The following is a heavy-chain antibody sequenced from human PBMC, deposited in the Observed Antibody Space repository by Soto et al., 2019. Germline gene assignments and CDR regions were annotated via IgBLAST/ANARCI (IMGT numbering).Heavy chain of an antibody. CDR1: GFTFSSYD. CDR3: ARAYSYGSGSLGYGMDA. J-gene: IGHJ6*02. CDR2: IGTAGDP. D-gene: IGHD3-10*01. V-gene: IGHV3-13*05. Sequence: GGSLRLSCAASGFTFSSYDMHWVRQATGKGLEWVSAIGTAGDPYYPGSVKGRFTISRENAKNSLYLQMNSLRAGDTAAYYCARAYSYGSGSLGYGMDAWGQGTTVTVSS.